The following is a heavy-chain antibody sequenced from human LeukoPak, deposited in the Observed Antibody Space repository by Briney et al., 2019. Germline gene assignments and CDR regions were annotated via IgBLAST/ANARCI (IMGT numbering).Heavy chain of an antibody. D-gene: IGHD3-10*01. CDR1: GFTLSNNY. CDR2: IYRGGNT. V-gene: IGHV3-53*01. J-gene: IGHJ4*02. CDR3: GSGEWPQNY. Sequence: GGSLRLSCAVSGFTLSNNYMSCVREVPGKGLEWVSLIYRGGNTYYAYSVKGRFTISRDNSKNTPYLQMNSLRAEDTAVYYCGSGEWPQNYWGQGTLVTVSS.